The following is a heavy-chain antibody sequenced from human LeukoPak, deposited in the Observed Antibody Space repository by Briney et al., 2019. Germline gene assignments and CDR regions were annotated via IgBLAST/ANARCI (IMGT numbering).Heavy chain of an antibody. J-gene: IGHJ4*02. CDR3: ARDGSAPGLYFDS. CDR2: IKQDGSEK. D-gene: IGHD6-13*01. Sequence: GGSLRLSCAASGFTFTDYWMNWVRQAPGKGLEWLASIKQDGSEKYYVDSVKGRLTISRDNAKNSLYLQMNSLRAEDTSIYYCARDGSAPGLYFDSWGQGTLVTVSS. V-gene: IGHV3-7*01. CDR1: GFTFTDYW.